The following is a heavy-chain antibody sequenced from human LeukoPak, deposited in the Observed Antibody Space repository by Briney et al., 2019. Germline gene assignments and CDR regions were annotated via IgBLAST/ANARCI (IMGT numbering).Heavy chain of an antibody. CDR2: IKTKSDDETT. D-gene: IGHD7-27*01. Sequence: GGSLRLSCAASGFTFSSYTMNWVRQPPGKGLEWVGHIKTKSDDETTNYAAPVKGRFSISRDDSKNTVYLQMNSLRIEDTGVYYCTTSGGNWDYFDYWGQGTLVTVSS. CDR1: GFTFSSYT. V-gene: IGHV3-15*01. J-gene: IGHJ4*02. CDR3: TTSGGNWDYFDY.